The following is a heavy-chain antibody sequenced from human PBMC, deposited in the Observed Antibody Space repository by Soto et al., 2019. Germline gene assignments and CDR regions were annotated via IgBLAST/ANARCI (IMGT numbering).Heavy chain of an antibody. J-gene: IGHJ3*02. D-gene: IGHD1-7*01. CDR3: TRLNWNYGLDAFDI. CDR1: GFTFSGSA. CDR2: IRSKANSYAT. Sequence: GGSLRLSCAASGFTFSGSAMHWVRQASGKGLEWVGRIRSKANSYATAYAASVKGRFTISRDDSKNTAYLQMNSLKTEDTAVYYCTRLNWNYGLDAFDIWGQGTMVTVSS. V-gene: IGHV3-73*01.